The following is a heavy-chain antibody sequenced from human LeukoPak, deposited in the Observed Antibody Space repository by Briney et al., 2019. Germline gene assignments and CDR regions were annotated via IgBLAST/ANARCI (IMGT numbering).Heavy chain of an antibody. J-gene: IGHJ4*02. CDR1: GASISSSSYY. CDR2: IYYSGST. Sequence: SQTLSPTCTVSGASISSSSYYWGWIRQPPGKGLEWIGSIYYSGSTYYNPSLKSRVTISVDTSKNQFSLKLSSVTAADTAVYYCARQIRSGSYTGYFDYWGQGTLVTVSS. CDR3: ARQIRSGSYTGYFDY. D-gene: IGHD3-10*01. V-gene: IGHV4-39*01.